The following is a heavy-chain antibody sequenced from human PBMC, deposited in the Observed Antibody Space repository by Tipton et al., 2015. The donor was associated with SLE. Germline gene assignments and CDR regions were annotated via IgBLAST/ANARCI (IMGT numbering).Heavy chain of an antibody. CDR2: IDYSGST. D-gene: IGHD3-10*01. CDR1: GASISDYY. J-gene: IGHJ4*02. V-gene: IGHV4-59*01. Sequence: TLSLTCTVSGASISDYYWTWIRQFPGKGLEWIGYIDYSGSTNYNPPLKSRLTISGDTSKNQFSLHLTSVTAADTAIYYCARVGYLGSGKTWDMDVWGQGTLVTVSS. CDR3: ARVGYLGSGKTWDMDV.